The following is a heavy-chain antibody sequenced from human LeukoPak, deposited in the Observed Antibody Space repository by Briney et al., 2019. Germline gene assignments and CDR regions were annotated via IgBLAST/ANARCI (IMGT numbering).Heavy chain of an antibody. CDR3: ARQYYDYVWGSYRSDAFDI. J-gene: IGHJ3*02. D-gene: IGHD3-16*02. V-gene: IGHV5-51*01. Sequence: PGESLQISCKGSGYSFTSYWIGWVRQMPGKGLEWMGIIYPGDSDTRYSPSFQGQVTISADKSISTAYLQWSSLKASDTAMYYCARQYYDYVWGSYRSDAFDIWGQGTMVTVSS. CDR2: IYPGDSDT. CDR1: GYSFTSYW.